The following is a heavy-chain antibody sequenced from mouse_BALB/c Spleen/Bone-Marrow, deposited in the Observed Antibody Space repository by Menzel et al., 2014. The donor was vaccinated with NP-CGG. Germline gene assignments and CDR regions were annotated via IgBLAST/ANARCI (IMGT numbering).Heavy chain of an antibody. CDR1: GFILTDYY. V-gene: IGHV7-3*02. CDR3: ARDIEGNYSYWYLDV. J-gene: IGHJ1*01. D-gene: IGHD2-1*01. CDR2: IRNKAKGYTT. Sequence: EVQLVESGGGLVQPGGSLRLSRASSGFILTDYYMSWVRRPPGKALEWLGFIRNKAKGYTTEYSAFGKVRFTIYRDNSQSILYLQMTTLRPEDSATYYCARDIEGNYSYWYLDVWGAGTTVTVSS.